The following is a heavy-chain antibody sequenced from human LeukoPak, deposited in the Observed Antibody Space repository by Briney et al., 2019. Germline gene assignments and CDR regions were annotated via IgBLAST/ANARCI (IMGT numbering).Heavy chain of an antibody. Sequence: SETLSLTCAVSGGSISSSNWWNWVRQTPGKGLEWIGEIYHRGNTHYNPSLKSRVTISVDTSKNQFSLKLSSVTAADTAVYYCARVVTMIQAAFDIWGQGTMVTASS. CDR2: IYHRGNT. CDR1: GGSISSSNW. V-gene: IGHV4-4*02. J-gene: IGHJ3*02. D-gene: IGHD3-22*01. CDR3: ARVVTMIQAAFDI.